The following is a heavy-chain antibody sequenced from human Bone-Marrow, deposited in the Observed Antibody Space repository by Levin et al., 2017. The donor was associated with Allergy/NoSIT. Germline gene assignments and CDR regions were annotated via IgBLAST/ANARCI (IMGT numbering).Heavy chain of an antibody. CDR2: IYNNRNGGET. V-gene: IGHV3-53*01. J-gene: IGHJ5*02. CDR1: GFPVRNAY. Sequence: LSLTCEVSGFPVRNAYMTWVRPAPGKGLEWVSLIYNNRNGGETFYADSVKGRFTISRDNSRNMLYLQMNNLRVDDTAIYYCARHGWLDPWGQGTLVTVSS. CDR3: ARHGWLDP.